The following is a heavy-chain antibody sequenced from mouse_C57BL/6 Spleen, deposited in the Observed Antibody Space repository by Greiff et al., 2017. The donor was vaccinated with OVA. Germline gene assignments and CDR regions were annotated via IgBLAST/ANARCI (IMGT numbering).Heavy chain of an antibody. CDR1: GYTFTSYW. Sequence: QVQLKQPGAELVKPGASVKLSCKASGYTFTSYWMQWVKQRPGQGLEWIGEIDPSDSYTNYNQKFKGKATLTVDTSSSTAYMQLSSLTSEDSAVYYCARKGGTTVMDAMDYWGQGTSVTVSS. D-gene: IGHD1-1*01. J-gene: IGHJ4*01. CDR2: IDPSDSYT. CDR3: ARKGGTTVMDAMDY. V-gene: IGHV1-50*01.